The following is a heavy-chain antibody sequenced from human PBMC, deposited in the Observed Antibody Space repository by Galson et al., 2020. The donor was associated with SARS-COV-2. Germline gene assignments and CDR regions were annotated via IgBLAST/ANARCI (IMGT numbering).Heavy chain of an antibody. Sequence: GESLKISCKASGYTFNNYGINWVRQATGQGLEWMGYMNPNTGGTGYAQKFQGRVTMTRSTSTGTAYMELTSLRSEDTAVYFCARGRAGATTNSYFFDSWGQGTLVTVSS. CDR1: GYTFNNYG. V-gene: IGHV1-8*01. CDR2: MNPNTGGT. CDR3: ARGRAGATTNSYFFDS. J-gene: IGHJ4*02. D-gene: IGHD1-26*01.